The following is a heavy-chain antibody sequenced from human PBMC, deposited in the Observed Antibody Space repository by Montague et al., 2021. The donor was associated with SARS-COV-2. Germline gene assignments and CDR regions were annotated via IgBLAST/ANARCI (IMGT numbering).Heavy chain of an antibody. J-gene: IGHJ4*02. CDR1: GDAISENTYK. CDR3: VRDPAPSGSGTFYDY. CDR2: VSPSGRT. V-gene: IGHV4-39*07. Sequence: SETLSLTCTVSGDAISENTYKWGWIRQPPGKGLEFIASVSPSGRTHYNPSLQSRVTLSVDTSENQFSLRLSTVTAADTAIYYCVRDPAPSGSGTFYDYWGQGTLVAVSS. D-gene: IGHD1-26*01.